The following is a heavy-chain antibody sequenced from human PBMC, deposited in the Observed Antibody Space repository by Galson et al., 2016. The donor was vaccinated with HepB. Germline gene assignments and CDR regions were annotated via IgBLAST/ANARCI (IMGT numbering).Heavy chain of an antibody. J-gene: IGHJ4*02. Sequence: LRLSCAVSGLTFSTYGMHWVRQAPGKGLEWVAVIWYDGSNKYYADSVKGRFTNSRDNSKNTLYLQMNSLRPEYTAVYYCAKDRQPRGLGYYLDYWGQGTLVTVSS. CDR1: GLTFSTYG. CDR2: IWYDGSNK. CDR3: AKDRQPRGLGYYLDY. D-gene: IGHD1-14*01. V-gene: IGHV3-33*06.